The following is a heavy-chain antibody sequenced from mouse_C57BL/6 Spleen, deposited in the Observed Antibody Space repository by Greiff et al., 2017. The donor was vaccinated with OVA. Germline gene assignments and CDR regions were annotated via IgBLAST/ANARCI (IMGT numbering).Heavy chain of an antibody. CDR3: ARARRTMDY. Sequence: VQLKQSGPELVKPGASVKIPCKASGYTFTDYNMDWVKQSHGKSLEWIGDINPNNGGTIYHQKFKGKATLTVDKSSSTAYMELRSLTSEDTAVYYCARARRTMDYWGQGTSVTVSS. CDR1: GYTFTDYN. J-gene: IGHJ4*01. V-gene: IGHV1-18*01. CDR2: INPNNGGT.